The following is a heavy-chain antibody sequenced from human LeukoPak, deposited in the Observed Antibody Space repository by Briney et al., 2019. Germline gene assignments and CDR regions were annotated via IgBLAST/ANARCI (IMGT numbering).Heavy chain of an antibody. V-gene: IGHV1-46*01. CDR3: ATGYYDFWSGYPQEYYYYYMDV. J-gene: IGHJ6*03. Sequence: GASVKVSCKASGYTFTSYYMHWVRQAPGQGLEWMGIINPSGGSTSYAQKFQGRVTMTRDTSTSTVYMELSSLRSEDTAVYYCATGYYDFWSGYPQEYYYYYMDVWGKGTTVTVSS. CDR2: INPSGGST. D-gene: IGHD3-3*01. CDR1: GYTFTSYY.